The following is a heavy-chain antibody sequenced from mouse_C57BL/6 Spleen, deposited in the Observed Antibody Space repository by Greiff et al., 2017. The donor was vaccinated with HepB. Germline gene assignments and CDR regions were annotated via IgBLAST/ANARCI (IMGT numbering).Heavy chain of an antibody. CDR2: IYPSDSET. J-gene: IGHJ4*01. D-gene: IGHD4-1*01. CDR3: AKVNWPYAMDY. Sequence: QVQLQQPGAELVRPGSSVKLSCKASGYTFTSYWMDWVKQRPGQGLEWIGNIYPSDSETHYNQKFKDKATLTVDKSSNTAYMQLSTLTSEASAVYYCAKVNWPYAMDYWGQGTSVTVSS. V-gene: IGHV1-61*01. CDR1: GYTFTSYW.